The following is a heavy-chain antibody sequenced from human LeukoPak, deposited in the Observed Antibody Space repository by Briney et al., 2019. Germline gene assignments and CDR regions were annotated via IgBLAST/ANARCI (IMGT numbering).Heavy chain of an antibody. CDR1: GGSISSSNYY. J-gene: IGHJ4*02. CDR2: MYYSGNT. CDR3: ARTLRWASSRYPFDG. D-gene: IGHD3-16*02. Sequence: SETLSLTCTVSGGSISSSNYYWGWIRQPPGKGLEWIGSMYYSGNTDYNPSLKSRVTISVDTSKNQFSLKLSSVTAADTAVYYCARTLRWASSRYPFDGWGQGTLVTVSS. V-gene: IGHV4-39*01.